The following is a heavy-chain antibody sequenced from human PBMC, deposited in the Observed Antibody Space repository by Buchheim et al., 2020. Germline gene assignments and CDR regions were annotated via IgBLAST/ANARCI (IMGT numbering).Heavy chain of an antibody. D-gene: IGHD6-19*01. V-gene: IGHV3-23*01. Sequence: EVEILESGGALVQPGGSLRLSCAASGFTFSSFAMTWVRQSPGKALEWVSSISGSGGRTFYADSVKGRFTISRDNSKNTLYLQMNSLRAEDTAVYYCVAPLYSSGWSGDYWGQGTL. J-gene: IGHJ4*02. CDR2: ISGSGGRT. CDR3: VAPLYSSGWSGDY. CDR1: GFTFSSFA.